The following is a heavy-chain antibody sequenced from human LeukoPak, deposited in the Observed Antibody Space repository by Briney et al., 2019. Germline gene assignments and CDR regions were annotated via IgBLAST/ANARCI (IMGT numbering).Heavy chain of an antibody. CDR1: GYTFTGYY. CDR2: INPNSGGT. Sequence: APVKVSCKASGYTFTGYYMHWVRQAPGQGLEWMGWINPNSGGTNYAQKFQGRVTMTRDTSISTAYMELSRLRSDDTAVYYCARDYGDYDSNWFDPWGQGTLVTVSS. J-gene: IGHJ5*02. V-gene: IGHV1-2*02. CDR3: ARDYGDYDSNWFDP. D-gene: IGHD4-17*01.